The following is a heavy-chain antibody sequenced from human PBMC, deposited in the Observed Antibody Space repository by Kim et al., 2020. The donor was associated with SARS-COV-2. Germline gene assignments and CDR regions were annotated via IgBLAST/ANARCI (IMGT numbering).Heavy chain of an antibody. Sequence: ETLSLTCAVYGGSFSGYYWSWIRQPPGKGLEWIGEINHSGNINYNPSLKSRVTISVDTSKNQFSLKLTSVTAADTAVYYCARGKGTAMVKGSSWFDPWGQGTLVTVSS. V-gene: IGHV4-34*01. CDR2: INHSGNI. CDR1: GGSFSGYY. CDR3: ARGKGTAMVKGSSWFDP. J-gene: IGHJ5*02. D-gene: IGHD5-18*01.